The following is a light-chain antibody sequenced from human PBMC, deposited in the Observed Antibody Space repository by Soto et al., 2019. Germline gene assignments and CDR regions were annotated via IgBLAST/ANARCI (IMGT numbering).Light chain of an antibody. Sequence: SVVTQSPGTLSFSPRERATLSGRAIQSVSGNYLAWYQQKPSQAPRLLIFGTSIRATGIPDRFSGGGSGADFTLTISRLDPEDFAVYYCQQYSSWPPITFGQGTRLEI. CDR1: QSVSGNY. CDR2: GTS. V-gene: IGKV3-20*01. J-gene: IGKJ5*01. CDR3: QQYSSWPPIT.